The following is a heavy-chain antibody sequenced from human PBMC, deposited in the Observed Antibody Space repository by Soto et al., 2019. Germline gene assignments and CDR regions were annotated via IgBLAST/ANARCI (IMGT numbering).Heavy chain of an antibody. J-gene: IGHJ4*02. CDR1: GVSIKTDNW. CDR2: IYHSGSA. CDR3: ARADSVLSAKGFDL. D-gene: IGHD2-15*01. Sequence: SETLSLTCDVSGVSIKTDNWWTWVRQSPGKGLEWIGEIYHSGSALYNPSLNNRLTISIDKSKKQFSRTLTSVTAADKALYFCARADSVLSAKGFDLRGKGIQVTVSS. V-gene: IGHV4-4*02.